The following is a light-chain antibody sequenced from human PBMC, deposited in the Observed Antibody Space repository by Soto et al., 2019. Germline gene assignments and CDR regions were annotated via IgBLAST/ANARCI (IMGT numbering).Light chain of an antibody. CDR3: QQYGSSLFT. CDR2: GAS. J-gene: IGKJ3*01. CDR1: QSVSSN. Sequence: EIVMTQSPATLSVSPGERATLSCRASQSVSSNLAWYQQKPGQAPRLLIYGASTRATGIPARFSGSGSGTEFTLTISSLQSEDFAVYYCQQYGSSLFTFGPGTKVEIK. V-gene: IGKV3-15*01.